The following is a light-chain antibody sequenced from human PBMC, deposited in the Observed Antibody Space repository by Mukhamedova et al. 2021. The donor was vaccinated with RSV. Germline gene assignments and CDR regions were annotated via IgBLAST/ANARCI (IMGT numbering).Light chain of an antibody. J-gene: IGKJ4*01. Sequence: WYQRRVHGKAPKLLIYAASTLQSGVTSRFTGSGSDTYFTLTISSLQPEDFATYYCQQANIFPLTFGGGTKVEIK. CDR3: QQANIFPLT. CDR2: AAS. V-gene: IGKV1-12*01.